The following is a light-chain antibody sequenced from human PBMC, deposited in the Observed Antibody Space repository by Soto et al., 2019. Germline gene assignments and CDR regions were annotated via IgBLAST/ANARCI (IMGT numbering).Light chain of an antibody. V-gene: IGKV1-5*03. CDR1: QSISSW. J-gene: IGKJ4*01. CDR3: QQYNSYPLT. CDR2: KAS. Sequence: DIQMTQSPSTLSASVGDRVTITCRASQSISSWLAWYQQKPGQAPKLRIYKASSLESGVPSRFSGSGSGTEFTLSISSLQPDDFATYYCQQYNSYPLTFGGGTKVEIK.